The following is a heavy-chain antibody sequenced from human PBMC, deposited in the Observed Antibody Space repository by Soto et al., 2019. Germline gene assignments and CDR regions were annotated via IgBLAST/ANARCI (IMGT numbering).Heavy chain of an antibody. CDR1: GYTFTSYA. CDR3: ARDRSYYYDSSGYYEAPWFDP. J-gene: IGHJ5*02. V-gene: IGHV1-3*01. D-gene: IGHD3-22*01. Sequence: ASVKVSCKASGYTFTSYAMHWVRQAPGQRLEWMGWINAGNGNTKYSQKFQSRVTITRDTSASTAYMELSSLRSEDTAVYYCARDRSYYYDSSGYYEAPWFDPWGQGTLVTVSS. CDR2: INAGNGNT.